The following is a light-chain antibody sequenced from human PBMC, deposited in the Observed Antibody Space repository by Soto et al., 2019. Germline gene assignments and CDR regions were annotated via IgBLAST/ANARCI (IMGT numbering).Light chain of an antibody. CDR2: DDN. Sequence: QSVLTQPPSVSAAPGQKVTIPCSGSSSNIGGNSVSWYQQLPGTAPKLLMYDDNKRASGIPDRFPGSKSGTSATLGITGFQTGDEADYYCGSWDSSLSAYVFGTGTKVTGL. J-gene: IGLJ1*01. CDR3: GSWDSSLSAYV. CDR1: SSNIGGNS. V-gene: IGLV1-51*01.